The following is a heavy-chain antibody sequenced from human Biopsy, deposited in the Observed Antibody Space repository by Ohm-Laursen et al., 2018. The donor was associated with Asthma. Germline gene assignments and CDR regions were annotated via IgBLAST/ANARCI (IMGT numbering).Heavy chain of an antibody. V-gene: IGHV1-69*01. D-gene: IGHD2-2*01. CDR2: INSVFGTT. J-gene: IGHJ4*02. CDR1: EGTFTTYV. CDR3: ARKAGSCISRTCYSLDF. Sequence: SSESLEGTFTTYVIGWVRQAPGQGLEWMGGINSVFGTTTYPQKFQDRVTITADDSTSTVYMELSSLRSEDTAVYYCARKAGSCISRTCYSLDFWGQGTLVTVSS.